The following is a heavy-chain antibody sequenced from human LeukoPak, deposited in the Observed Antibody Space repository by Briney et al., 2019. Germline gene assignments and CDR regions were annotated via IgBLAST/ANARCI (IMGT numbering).Heavy chain of an antibody. V-gene: IGHV3-53*01. CDR3: GLIQGLGY. D-gene: IGHD3/OR15-3a*01. CDR2: IYSGGST. J-gene: IGHJ4*02. Sequence: PGGSLRLSCAASGFTISNNYMTWVRQAPGKGLEWVSVIYSGGSTYYADSVQGRFTISRDNSMNTLYLQMNSLRDADTAVYYCGLIQGLGYWGQGTLVTVSS. CDR1: GFTISNNY.